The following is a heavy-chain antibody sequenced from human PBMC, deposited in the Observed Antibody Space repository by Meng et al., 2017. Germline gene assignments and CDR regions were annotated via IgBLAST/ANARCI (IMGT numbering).Heavy chain of an antibody. D-gene: IGHD4-17*01. CDR2: INPNSGGT. CDR3: AKGGYGHYAFDY. Sequence: ASVKVSCKASGYTFTGYYMHWVRQAPGQGLEWMGWINPNSGGTNYAQKFQGRVTMTRDNAKNYLYLQMNSLRAEDTALYYCAKGGYGHYAFDYWGQGTLVTVSS. CDR1: GYTFTGYY. V-gene: IGHV1-2*02. J-gene: IGHJ4*02.